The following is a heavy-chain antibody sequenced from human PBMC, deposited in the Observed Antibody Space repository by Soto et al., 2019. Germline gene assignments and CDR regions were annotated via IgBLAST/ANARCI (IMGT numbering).Heavy chain of an antibody. CDR2: IYGGGRT. CDR3: CGPSTVTINWFFDL. D-gene: IGHD4-17*01. V-gene: IGHV3-66*01. Sequence: EVQLVESGGGLVQPGGSLRLSCAASGCTVSSHYMSWVRQAPGKGLEWVSIIYGGGRTNYADSVKGRFTVSRDNYKNTLYLQMNSLRSEETAMYYCCGPSTVTINWFFDLWGRGTRVTVSS. CDR1: GCTVSSHY. J-gene: IGHJ2*01.